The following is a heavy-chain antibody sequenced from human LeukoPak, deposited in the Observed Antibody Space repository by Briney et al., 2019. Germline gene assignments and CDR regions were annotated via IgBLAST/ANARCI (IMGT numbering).Heavy chain of an antibody. Sequence: GGSLRLSCAASGFTFSSYWMSWVRQAPGKGLEWVANIKQDGSEKYYVDSVKGRFTISRDNAKNSLYLQMNSLRAEDTALYYCAKDSCGGDCYSFDYWGQGTLVTVSS. V-gene: IGHV3-7*03. CDR1: GFTFSSYW. CDR2: IKQDGSEK. D-gene: IGHD2-21*02. J-gene: IGHJ4*02. CDR3: AKDSCGGDCYSFDY.